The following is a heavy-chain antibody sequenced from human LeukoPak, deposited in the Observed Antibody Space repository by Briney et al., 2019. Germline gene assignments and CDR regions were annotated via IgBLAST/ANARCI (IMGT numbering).Heavy chain of an antibody. CDR2: IKQDGSEK. D-gene: IGHD6-19*01. J-gene: IGHJ4*02. CDR1: GFTFSNYW. V-gene: IGHV3-7*01. Sequence: GGSLRLSCAASGFTFSNYWMSWVRQAPGKGLEWVANIKQDGSEKYYVDSVKGRFTISRDNAKNSLYMQMNSLRAEDTAVYYCASFRITVAGRTGLDYWGQGTLVTVSS. CDR3: ASFRITVAGRTGLDY.